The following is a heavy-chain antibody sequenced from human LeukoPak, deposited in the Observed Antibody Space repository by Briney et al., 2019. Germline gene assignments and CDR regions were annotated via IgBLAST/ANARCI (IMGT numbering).Heavy chain of an antibody. J-gene: IGHJ6*02. Sequence: GRSLRLSCAASGFTFSSYSMNWVRQAPGKGLEWVSSISSSSSYIYYADSVKGRFTISRDNAKNSLYLQMNSLRAEDTAVYYCARVPWQLYYYYGMGVWGQGTTVTVSS. CDR1: GFTFSSYS. V-gene: IGHV3-21*01. CDR2: ISSSSSYI. D-gene: IGHD6-13*01. CDR3: ARVPWQLYYYYGMGV.